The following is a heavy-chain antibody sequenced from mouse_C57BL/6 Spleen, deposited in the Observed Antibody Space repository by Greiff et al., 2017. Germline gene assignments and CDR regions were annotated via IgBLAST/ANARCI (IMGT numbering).Heavy chain of an antibody. CDR2: INPSNGGT. J-gene: IGHJ1*03. V-gene: IGHV1-53*01. D-gene: IGHD1-1*01. CDR1: GYTFTSYW. CDR3: AREYGSPDWYFDV. Sequence: QVQLQQPGTELLKPGASVKLSCKSSGYTFTSYWMHWVKQRPGPGLEWIGNINPSNGGTNYNEKFKSKATLTVDKSSSTAYMQLSSLTSEDSAVYYCAREYGSPDWYFDVWGTGTTVTVSS.